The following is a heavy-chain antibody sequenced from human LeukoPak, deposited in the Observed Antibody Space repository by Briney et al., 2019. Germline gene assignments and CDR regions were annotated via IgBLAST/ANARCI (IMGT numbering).Heavy chain of an antibody. Sequence: GGSLRLSCAASGFTFSSYAMHWVRQAPGKGLEYVSAISSNGGSTYYANSVKGRFTISRGNSKNTLYLQMGSLRVEDMAVYYCARDPYSGRYGDYYYYYMDVWGKGTTVTISS. J-gene: IGHJ6*03. CDR3: ARDPYSGRYGDYYYYYMDV. V-gene: IGHV3-64*01. CDR2: ISSNGGST. CDR1: GFTFSSYA. D-gene: IGHD1-26*01.